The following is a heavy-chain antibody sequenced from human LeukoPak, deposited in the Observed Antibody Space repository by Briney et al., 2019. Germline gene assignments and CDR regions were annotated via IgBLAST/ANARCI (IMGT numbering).Heavy chain of an antibody. CDR3: ARDQGWGYYGSGSYVDY. D-gene: IGHD3-10*01. J-gene: IGHJ4*02. CDR1: GFTFSDYY. V-gene: IGHV3-11*05. CDR2: ISSSSSYT. Sequence: GGSLRLSCAVSGFTFSDYYMSWIRQAPGKGLEWVSYISSSSSYTNYADSVKGRFTISRDNAENSLYLQMNSLRAEDTAVYYCARDQGWGYYGSGSYVDYWGQGTLVTVSS.